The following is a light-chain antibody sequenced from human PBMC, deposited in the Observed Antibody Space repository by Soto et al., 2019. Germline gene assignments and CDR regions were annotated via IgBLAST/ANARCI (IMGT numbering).Light chain of an antibody. V-gene: IGLV2-14*01. Sequence: QSALTQPASVSGSPGQSLTISCTGTSSDIGGYDFVSWYRQQPGKAPKLLIYEVSHRPSGVSSRFSASKSGNTASLTISGFQADDEGDYYCSSYTISSTTVFGTGTKLTVL. CDR2: EVS. J-gene: IGLJ1*01. CDR1: SSDIGGYDF. CDR3: SSYTISSTTV.